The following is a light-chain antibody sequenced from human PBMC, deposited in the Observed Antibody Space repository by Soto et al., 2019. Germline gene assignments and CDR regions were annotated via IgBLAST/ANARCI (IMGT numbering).Light chain of an antibody. CDR1: QSLLHSDGKTY. V-gene: IGKV2-30*02. CDR2: QVS. J-gene: IGKJ1*01. CDR3: MQDTRWPPWT. Sequence: DVVLTQSPLSLPVTLGQPASISCKSDQSLLHSDGKTYLSWLQQRPGQAPRRLIFQVSNRDSGVPVRFSGSGSGTDFTLKISSVEAEDVGVYYCMQDTRWPPWTFGQGTRVEIK.